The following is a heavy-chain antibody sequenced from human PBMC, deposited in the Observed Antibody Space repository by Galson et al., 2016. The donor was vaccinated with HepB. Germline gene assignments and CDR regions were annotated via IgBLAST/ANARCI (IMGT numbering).Heavy chain of an antibody. CDR2: ISHDGSNS. CDR1: GFTFNVYG. CDR3: AKGDYDVLRYSDH. D-gene: IGHD3-9*01. Sequence: SLRLSCAASGFTFNVYGMHWVRQAPGKGLEWVASISHDGSNSYYVDSVKGRFTISRDNFKSPLYLEMNSLRGEDTAIYYCAKGDYDVLRYSDHWGQGTLVTVSS. J-gene: IGHJ4*02. V-gene: IGHV3-30*18.